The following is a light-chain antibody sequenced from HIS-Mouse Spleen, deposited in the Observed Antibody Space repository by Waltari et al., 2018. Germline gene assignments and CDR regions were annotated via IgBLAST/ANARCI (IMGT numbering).Light chain of an antibody. Sequence: QSALTQPASVSGSPGQSITISCTGSSSDVGSSNLVAWYQQHPGKAPELMIYEGSKRPSGVSNRFSGSKSGNTASLTISGLQAEDEADYYCCSYAGSSTYVVFGGGTKLTVL. CDR3: CSYAGSSTYVV. CDR1: SSDVGSSNL. CDR2: EGS. J-gene: IGLJ2*01. V-gene: IGLV2-23*01.